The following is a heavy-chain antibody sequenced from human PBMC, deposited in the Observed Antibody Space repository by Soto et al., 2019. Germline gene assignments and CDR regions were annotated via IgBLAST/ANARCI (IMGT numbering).Heavy chain of an antibody. V-gene: IGHV4-59*08. Sequence: QVQLQESGPGLVKPSETLSLSCTVSGGSISSYYWSWFRQSPGKRMEWIGYVHHSWGSSYNPALRSRVAISPDTSRRQAPLKVTSLTATDSAVYYCARQGFGPLRGLVDVWGQGTTVTVSS. J-gene: IGHJ6*02. CDR1: GGSISSYY. D-gene: IGHD3-10*01. CDR2: VHHSWGS. CDR3: ARQGFGPLRGLVDV.